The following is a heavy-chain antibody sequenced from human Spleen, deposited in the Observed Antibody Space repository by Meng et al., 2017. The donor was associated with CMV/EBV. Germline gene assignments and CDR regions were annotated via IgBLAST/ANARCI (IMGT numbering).Heavy chain of an antibody. CDR2: IKPDGSEK. CDR3: ARGKYDSSGYWVRDAFDI. Sequence: GESLKISCAASGFTFSSYWMSWVRQAPGRGLEWVASIKPDGSEKYYVDSVKGRFTISRDNAKNSLYLQMNSLRAEDTALYYCARGKYDSSGYWVRDAFDIWGQGTMVTVSS. CDR1: GFTFSSYW. J-gene: IGHJ3*02. D-gene: IGHD3-22*01. V-gene: IGHV3-7*01.